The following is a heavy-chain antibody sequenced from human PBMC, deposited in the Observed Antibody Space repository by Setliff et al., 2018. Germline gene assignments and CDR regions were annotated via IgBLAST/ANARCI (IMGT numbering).Heavy chain of an antibody. CDR2: IYYDDDR. CDR3: ARGFWSGYFVLDF. V-gene: IGHV2-5*08. Sequence: TLSLTCNVSGVSISSYYWSWIRQPPGKALEWLALIYYDDDRRYNPSVKNRLTITKDTSKNQVVLTMTNVDPVDTATYYCARGFWSGYFVLDFWGQGSLVTVSS. D-gene: IGHD3-3*01. J-gene: IGHJ4*02. CDR1: GVSISSYYW.